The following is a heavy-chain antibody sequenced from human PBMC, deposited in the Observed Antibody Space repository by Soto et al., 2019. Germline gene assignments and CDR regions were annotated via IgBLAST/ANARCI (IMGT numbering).Heavy chain of an antibody. CDR1: GGSFSGYY. V-gene: IGHV4-34*12. Sequence: PSETLSLTCAVYGGSFSGYYWTWIRQPPGKGLEWIGSIFYSGSTYYNPSLKSRVTISVDTSKNQFSLKLSSVTAADTAVYYCARVLPYYYDSSGYFLDYWGQGTLVTVS. J-gene: IGHJ4*02. D-gene: IGHD3-22*01. CDR2: IFYSGST. CDR3: ARVLPYYYDSSGYFLDY.